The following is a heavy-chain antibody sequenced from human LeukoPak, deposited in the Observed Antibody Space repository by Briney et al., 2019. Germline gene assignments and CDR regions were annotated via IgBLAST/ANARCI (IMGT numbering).Heavy chain of an antibody. CDR2: IYYSGST. CDR3: ARHTNWGSLYFDY. CDR1: GGSISSSSYY. D-gene: IGHD7-27*01. Sequence: SETLSLTCTVSGGSISSSSYYWGWIRQPPGKGLEWIGSIYYSGSTYYNPPLKSRVTISVDTSKNQFSLKLSSVTAADTAVYYCARHTNWGSLYFDYWGQGTLVTVSS. J-gene: IGHJ4*02. V-gene: IGHV4-39*01.